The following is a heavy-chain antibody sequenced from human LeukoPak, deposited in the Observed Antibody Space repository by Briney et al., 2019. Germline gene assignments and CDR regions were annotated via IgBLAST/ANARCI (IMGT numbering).Heavy chain of an antibody. CDR1: GFTVSSNY. Sequence: GGSLRLSCAASGFTVSSNYMSWVRQAPGKGLEWVSVIYSGGSTYYADSVKGRFTISRDNSKNTLYLQMHSLRAEDTAVYYCARDRGFSSGWTPFDYWGQGTLVTVSS. CDR3: ARDRGFSSGWTPFDY. V-gene: IGHV3-53*01. D-gene: IGHD6-19*01. J-gene: IGHJ4*02. CDR2: IYSGGST.